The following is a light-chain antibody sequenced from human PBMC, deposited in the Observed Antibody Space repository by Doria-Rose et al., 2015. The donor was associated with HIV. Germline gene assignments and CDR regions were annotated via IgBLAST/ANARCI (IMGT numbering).Light chain of an antibody. CDR1: QSLLYTSKNY. V-gene: IGKV4-1*01. Sequence: VLTQSPESLGMSLGERATLNCKSNQSLLYTSKNYLAWYQQKPGQPPKLLIYWASTRQSGVPARFSGGGSGTDFTLTISSLEAEDVAVYYCQQYYDTPSFGPGTTVDIK. CDR2: WAS. J-gene: IGKJ3*01. CDR3: QQYYDTPS.